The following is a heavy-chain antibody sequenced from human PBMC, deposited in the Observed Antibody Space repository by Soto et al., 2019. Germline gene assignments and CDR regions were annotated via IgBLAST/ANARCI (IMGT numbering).Heavy chain of an antibody. CDR1: GGSISSSRGH. CDR3: ARLRWELLATFDY. V-gene: IGHV4-39*07. Sequence: LVTMSLTCTVSGGSISSSRGHWGWKSKPPGKGLEWIASIKYSGSTNYNPSLKSRVTISVDKSKNQFSLKLSSVTAADTAVYYCARLRWELLATFDYWGQGTLVTVSS. CDR2: IKYSGST. J-gene: IGHJ4*02. D-gene: IGHD1-26*01.